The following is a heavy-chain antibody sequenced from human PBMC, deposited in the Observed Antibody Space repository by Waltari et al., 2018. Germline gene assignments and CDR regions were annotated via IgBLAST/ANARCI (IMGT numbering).Heavy chain of an antibody. CDR1: EFIFSTYW. CDR2: INFNGNEK. Sequence: EVQLVESGGGLVQPGGSLRLSCVVSEFIFSTYWMTWVRQVPGRGLEWVANINFNGNEKNYVDSVKGRFTISRDNARSSLYLQMNSLRVEDTAVYYCATYRWLGYWGLGTLVTVSS. V-gene: IGHV3-7*03. J-gene: IGHJ4*02. CDR3: ATYRWLGY. D-gene: IGHD3-10*01.